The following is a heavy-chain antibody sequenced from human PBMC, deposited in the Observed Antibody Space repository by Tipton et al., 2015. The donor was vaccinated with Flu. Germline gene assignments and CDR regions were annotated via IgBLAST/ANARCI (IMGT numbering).Heavy chain of an antibody. CDR3: ARLSGSSYYYGMDV. Sequence: TLSLTCTVSGGSISSYYWSWIRQPAGKGLEWIGRIYTSGSTNYNPSLKSRVTISVDTSKNQFSLKLSSVTAADTAVYYCARLSGSSYYYGMDVWGQGTTVTVSS. J-gene: IGHJ6*02. CDR1: GGSISSYY. D-gene: IGHD1-26*01. CDR2: IYTSGST. V-gene: IGHV4-4*07.